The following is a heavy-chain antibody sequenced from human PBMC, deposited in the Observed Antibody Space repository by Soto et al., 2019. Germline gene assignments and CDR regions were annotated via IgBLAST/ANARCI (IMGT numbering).Heavy chain of an antibody. J-gene: IGHJ5*02. CDR2: IYHSGST. Sequence: QVQLQESGPGLVKPSGTLSLTCAVSGGSISSSNWWSWVRQPPGKGLEWIGEIYHSGSTNYNPSLKSRGTISVDKAKNQFSLKLSSVTAADTAVYYCARGEDSSSWPGWFDPWGQGTLVTVSS. V-gene: IGHV4-4*02. D-gene: IGHD6-13*01. CDR3: ARGEDSSSWPGWFDP. CDR1: GGSISSSNW.